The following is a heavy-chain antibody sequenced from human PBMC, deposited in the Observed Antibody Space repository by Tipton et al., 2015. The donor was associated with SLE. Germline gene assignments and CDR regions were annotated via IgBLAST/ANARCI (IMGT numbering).Heavy chain of an antibody. V-gene: IGHV4-59*01. D-gene: IGHD3-16*02. CDR3: ARAHVGELSRYHFDY. CDR2: IYTTGNI. CDR1: GDSISGYY. Sequence: TLSLTCTVSGDSISGYYWSWIRQPPGKGLEWIGYIYTTGNIFYNPSLMSRVTMSVDMSKNEFSLNLNSLTAADTAVYYCARAHVGELSRYHFDYWGQGTLVTVSS. J-gene: IGHJ4*02.